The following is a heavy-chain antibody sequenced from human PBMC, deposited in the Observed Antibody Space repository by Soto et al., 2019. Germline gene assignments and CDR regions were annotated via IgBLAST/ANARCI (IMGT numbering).Heavy chain of an antibody. D-gene: IGHD6-13*01. CDR3: ARERQLVQDWLDP. CDR2: ITTGGEYR. J-gene: IGHJ5*02. CDR1: GFTFSSYN. Sequence: GGSLRLSCAASGFTFSSYNINWVRQAPGKGLEWVSAITTGGEYRFYADSVKGRFTISRDNAKNSVYLEMSSLRVEDTAVYCCARERQLVQDWLDPSGQGTQLTVSS. V-gene: IGHV3-21*06.